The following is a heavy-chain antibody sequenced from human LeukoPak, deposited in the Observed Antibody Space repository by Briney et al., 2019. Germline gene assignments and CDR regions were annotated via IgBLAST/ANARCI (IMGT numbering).Heavy chain of an antibody. Sequence: GASVKVSCKASGGTFSSYAISWVRQAPGQGLEWMGGIIPIFGTANYAQKFQGRVTITADESTSTAYMELSSLRSEDTAVYYCARKRHITMVRGVITPTPYYYYGMDVWGQGTTVTVSS. CDR3: ARKRHITMVRGVITPTPYYYYGMDV. V-gene: IGHV1-69*13. CDR1: GGTFSSYA. D-gene: IGHD3-10*01. J-gene: IGHJ6*02. CDR2: IIPIFGTA.